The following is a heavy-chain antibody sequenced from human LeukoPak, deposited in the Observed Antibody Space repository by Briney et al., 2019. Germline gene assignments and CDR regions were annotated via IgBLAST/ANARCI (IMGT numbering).Heavy chain of an antibody. D-gene: IGHD2-2*01. J-gene: IGHJ4*02. Sequence: GATMKISCKASGYTFTDYYMHWVQQAPGKGLEWMGRVDPEDGETIYAEKFQGRVTITADTSTDTAYMELSSLRSEDTAVYYCATDPLRESTSCERWGQGTLVTVSS. CDR2: VDPEDGET. CDR3: ATDPLRESTSCER. CDR1: GYTFTDYY. V-gene: IGHV1-69-2*01.